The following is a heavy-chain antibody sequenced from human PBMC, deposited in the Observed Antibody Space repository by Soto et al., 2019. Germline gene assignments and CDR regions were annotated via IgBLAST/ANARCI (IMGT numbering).Heavy chain of an antibody. CDR3: ARVDFLLKLSPPYDNAFDI. CDR2: ISAYNGNT. V-gene: IGHV1-18*01. D-gene: IGHD3-9*01. J-gene: IGHJ3*02. Sequence: ASVKVSCKASGYTFTSYGISWVRQAPGQGLEWMGWISAYNGNTNYAQKLQGRVTMTTDTSTSTAYMELRSLRSDDTAVYYCARVDFLLKLSPPYDNAFDIWAQGKMVPVSS. CDR1: GYTFTSYG.